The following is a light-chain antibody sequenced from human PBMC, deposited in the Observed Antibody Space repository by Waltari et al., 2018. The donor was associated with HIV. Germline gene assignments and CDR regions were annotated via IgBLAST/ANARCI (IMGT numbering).Light chain of an antibody. CDR1: SRHVGGYKY. Sequence: QTAVNKPLSAYGCPGQSVTISCTGTSRHVGGYKYASGYQQHPAKAPKLMIYDVSKRPAGVPDRFSGSKSCNTASLPVSGLKAEDEADYYCSSYAHSNNWVVFGGGTKLTGL. CDR3: SSYAHSNNWVV. J-gene: IGLJ2*01. CDR2: DVS. V-gene: IGLV2-8*01.